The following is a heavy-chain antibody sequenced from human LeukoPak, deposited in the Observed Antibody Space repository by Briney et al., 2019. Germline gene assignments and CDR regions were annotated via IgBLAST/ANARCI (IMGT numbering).Heavy chain of an antibody. CDR3: ARVDSGFFDY. CDR2: IKQDGSEK. V-gene: IGHV3-7*01. Sequence: PGGSLRLSCAASGLTFSSYWMSWVRQAPGKGLEWVANIKQDGSEKYCVDSVKGRFTISRDNAKNSLYLQMNSLRAEDTAVYYCARVDSGFFDYWGQGTLVTVSS. J-gene: IGHJ4*02. CDR1: GLTFSSYW. D-gene: IGHD5-12*01.